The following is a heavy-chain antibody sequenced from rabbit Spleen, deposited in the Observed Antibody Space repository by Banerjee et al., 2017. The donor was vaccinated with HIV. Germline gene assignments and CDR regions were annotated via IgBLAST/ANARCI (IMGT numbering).Heavy chain of an antibody. CDR3: ARDLASVVGWNFCL. D-gene: IGHD3-1*01. CDR2: IDPVFGST. V-gene: IGHV1S7*01. J-gene: IGHJ4*01. CDR1: GFGFSSYY. Sequence: QLVESGGGLVQPGGSLKLSCKASGFGFSSYYMNWVRQAPGKGLEWIGYIDPVFGSTYYATWVNGRFAISSHNAQNTLYLQLDSLTTADTATYFCARDLASVVGWNFCLWGQGTLVTVS.